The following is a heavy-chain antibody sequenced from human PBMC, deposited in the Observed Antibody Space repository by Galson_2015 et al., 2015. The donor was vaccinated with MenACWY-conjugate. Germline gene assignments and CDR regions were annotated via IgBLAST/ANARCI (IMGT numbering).Heavy chain of an antibody. D-gene: IGHD1-26*01. CDR1: GYSFTPYW. V-gene: IGHV5-51*01. Sequence: HSGAAAKKPGESLKISFKTTGYSFTPYWVAWVRQMPGTGLVWLGLLSPGDSNTRYSPSFQGQVTISADKSISTAYLQWSSLKASDTAMYYCARHPPGGRGMDVWGQGTTVTVSS. J-gene: IGHJ6*02. CDR3: ARHPPGGRGMDV. CDR2: LSPGDSNT.